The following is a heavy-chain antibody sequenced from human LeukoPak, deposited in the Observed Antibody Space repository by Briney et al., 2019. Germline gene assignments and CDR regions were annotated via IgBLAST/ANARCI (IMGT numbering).Heavy chain of an antibody. CDR1: GLTFSRYA. J-gene: IGHJ4*02. CDR3: AKDRGDGYPTHFDY. CDR2: IRYDGSNK. V-gene: IGHV3-30*02. D-gene: IGHD5-24*01. Sequence: GGSLRLSCAASGLTFSRYAMHWVRQAPGKGLEWVAFIRYDGSNKYYADSVKGRFTISRDNSKNTLYLQMSSLRPEDTAVYYCAKDRGDGYPTHFDYWGQGTLVTVSS.